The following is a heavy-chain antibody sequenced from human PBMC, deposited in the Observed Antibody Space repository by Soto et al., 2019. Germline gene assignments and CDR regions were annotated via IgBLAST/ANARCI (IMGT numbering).Heavy chain of an antibody. Sequence: QVQLQQWGAGLLKPSETLSLTCAVYGGAFSGYYWSWIRQPPGKGLEWIGEINHSGSTNYNPSLKSRVSISVDTSKHQFSLKLSSVTAADTAVYYCARYPVVATTHDAFDIWGQGTMVTVSS. CDR3: ARYPVVATTHDAFDI. CDR1: GGAFSGYY. V-gene: IGHV4-34*01. CDR2: INHSGST. J-gene: IGHJ3*02. D-gene: IGHD5-12*01.